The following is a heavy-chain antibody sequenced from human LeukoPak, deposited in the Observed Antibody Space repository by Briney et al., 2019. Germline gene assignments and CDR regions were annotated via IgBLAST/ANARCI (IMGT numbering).Heavy chain of an antibody. Sequence: GGSLRLSCAASGFTFSSYSMNWVRQAPGKGLEWVSSISSSSSYIYYADSVKGRFTISRDNAKNSLYLQMNSLRAEDTAVYYCARDCSGGSCLLGNYWGQGTLVTVSS. CDR2: ISSSSSYI. CDR1: GFTFSSYS. D-gene: IGHD2-15*01. J-gene: IGHJ4*02. V-gene: IGHV3-21*01. CDR3: ARDCSGGSCLLGNY.